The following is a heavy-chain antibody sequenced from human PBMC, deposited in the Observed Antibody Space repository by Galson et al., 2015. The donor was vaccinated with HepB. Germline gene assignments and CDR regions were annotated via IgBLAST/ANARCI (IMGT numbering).Heavy chain of an antibody. CDR3: ARGVSSSTGDFSYY. V-gene: IGHV3-21*01. J-gene: IGHJ4*02. Sequence: SLRLSCAASGFTFSSYSMNWVRQAPGKGLEWVSSISSSSSYIYYADSVKGRFTISRGNAKNSLYLQMNSLRAEDTAVYYCARGVSSSTGDFSYYWGQGTLVTVSS. CDR1: GFTFSSYS. D-gene: IGHD7-27*01. CDR2: ISSSSSYI.